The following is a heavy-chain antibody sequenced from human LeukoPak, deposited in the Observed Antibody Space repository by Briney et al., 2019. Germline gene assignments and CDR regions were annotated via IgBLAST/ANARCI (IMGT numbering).Heavy chain of an antibody. Sequence: GASVKVSCKASGYTFTSYGISWVRQAPGQGLEWMGWISAYNGNTNYAQKLQGRVTMTTDTSTSTAYMELRSLRSDDTAVYYCARDWPYENPTYYYYGMDVWGQGTTVTVSS. D-gene: IGHD3-3*01. J-gene: IGHJ6*02. CDR1: GYTFTSYG. CDR2: ISAYNGNT. CDR3: ARDWPYENPTYYYYGMDV. V-gene: IGHV1-18*01.